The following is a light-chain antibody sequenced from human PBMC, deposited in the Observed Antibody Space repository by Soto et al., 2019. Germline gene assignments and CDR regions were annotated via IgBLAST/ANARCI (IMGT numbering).Light chain of an antibody. Sequence: EIVMTQSPATLSVSPGERATLSCRASQSVSSNLAWYQQKPGQAPRLLIYGASTRATGIPARFSGSGSGTEFTLVISSLQSEDIAVYYCQDYDDWPTWTFGQGTKVDIK. J-gene: IGKJ1*01. CDR3: QDYDDWPTWT. V-gene: IGKV3-15*01. CDR1: QSVSSN. CDR2: GAS.